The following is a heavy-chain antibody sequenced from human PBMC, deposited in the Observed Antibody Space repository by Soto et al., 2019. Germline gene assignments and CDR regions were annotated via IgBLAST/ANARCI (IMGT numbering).Heavy chain of an antibody. J-gene: IGHJ4*02. CDR1: GFTFDDYA. CDR2: VTWNGGSI. Sequence: EVQLVESGGGLVQPGRSLRLSCAASGFTFDDYAMHWFRQAPGEGLEWVSGVTWNGGSIGYAGSVKGRFTISRDNAKNSLYLQMNRLRPEDTALYYCGRIDYWGQGTLVTVPS. CDR3: GRIDY. V-gene: IGHV3-9*01.